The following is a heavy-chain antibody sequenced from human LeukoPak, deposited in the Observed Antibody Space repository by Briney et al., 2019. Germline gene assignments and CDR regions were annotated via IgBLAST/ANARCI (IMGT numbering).Heavy chain of an antibody. V-gene: IGHV3-21*01. CDR3: ARTYYDILTGYNPYFDY. CDR2: ITGRSNYI. J-gene: IGHJ4*02. Sequence: GGSLRLSCAASGFTFSSYSMNWIRQAPGKGLEWVSSITGRSNYIYYADSVKGRFTISRDNAKNFLYLQMNSLRAEDTAVYYCARTYYDILTGYNPYFDYWGQGILVTVSS. CDR1: GFTFSSYS. D-gene: IGHD3-9*01.